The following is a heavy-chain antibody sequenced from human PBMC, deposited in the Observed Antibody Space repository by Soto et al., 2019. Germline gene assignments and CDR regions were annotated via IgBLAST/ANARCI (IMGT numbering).Heavy chain of an antibody. CDR2: VYYSGIT. CDR3: ARCVRHLLFDGGFGLDV. V-gene: IGHV4-31*03. J-gene: IGHJ6*02. CDR1: GGSISSGGYY. Sequence: QVQLQESGPGLLKPSQILSLTCSVSGGSISSGGYYWTWIRQRPGKGLEWIGFVYYSGITYHSPSLESRLSMSVDTSQNQFSLRLTSVTAADTAVYYCARCVRHLLFDGGFGLDVWGQGTTVTVS. D-gene: IGHD6-25*01.